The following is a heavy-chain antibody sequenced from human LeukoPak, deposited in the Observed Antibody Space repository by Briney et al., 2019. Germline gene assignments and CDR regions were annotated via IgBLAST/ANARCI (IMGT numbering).Heavy chain of an antibody. V-gene: IGHV4-39*07. J-gene: IGHJ4*02. CDR1: GGSISSSSYY. CDR3: ARDRSAAPADY. CDR2: IYYSGST. Sequence: PSETLSLTCNVSGGSISSSSYYWGWIRQPPGKGLEWIGSIYYSGSTYYNPSLKSRVTISVDTSKNQFSLKLTSVTAADTAVYYCARDRSAAPADYWGQGTLVTVSS. D-gene: IGHD6-13*01.